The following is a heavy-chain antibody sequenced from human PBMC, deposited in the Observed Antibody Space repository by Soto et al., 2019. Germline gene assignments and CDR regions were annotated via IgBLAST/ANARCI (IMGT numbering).Heavy chain of an antibody. Sequence: GGSLRLSCAASGFTFSSYSMNWVRQAPGKGLEWVSYISSSSSNIYYADSVKGRFTISRDNAKNSLYLQMNSLRDEDTAEYYCARGTAVVRGVNSFYGGGMDVWGQGTTVTVSS. V-gene: IGHV3-48*02. CDR1: GFTFSSYS. CDR2: ISSSSSNI. D-gene: IGHD3-10*01. J-gene: IGHJ6*02. CDR3: ARGTAVVRGVNSFYGGGMDV.